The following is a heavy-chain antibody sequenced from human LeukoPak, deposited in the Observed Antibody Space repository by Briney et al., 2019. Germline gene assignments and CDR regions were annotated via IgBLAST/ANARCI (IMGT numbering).Heavy chain of an antibody. J-gene: IGHJ4*02. CDR2: IYYSGST. D-gene: IGHD6-6*01. V-gene: IGHV4-59*01. Sequence: PSETLSLTCIVSGGSISSYYWSWIRQPPGKGLEWIGYIYYSGSTNYNPSLKSRVTISVDTSKNQFSLKLSSVTAADTAVYYCARGGIAARPDYWGQGTLVTVSS. CDR3: ARGGIAARPDY. CDR1: GGSISSYY.